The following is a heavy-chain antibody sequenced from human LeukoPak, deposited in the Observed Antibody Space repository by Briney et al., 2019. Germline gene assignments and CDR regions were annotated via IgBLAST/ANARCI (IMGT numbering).Heavy chain of an antibody. Sequence: SETLSLTCTVSGGSISTSNYYWGWIRQPPGKGLEWIGNIFYSGSTYYSPSLKSRVTISLDTSRNQFSLKLTSVTAADTAVYYCARERYYDSSGTNWFDPWGQGTLVTVSS. CDR3: ARERYYDSSGTNWFDP. CDR2: IFYSGST. CDR1: GGSISTSNYY. V-gene: IGHV4-39*07. D-gene: IGHD3-22*01. J-gene: IGHJ5*02.